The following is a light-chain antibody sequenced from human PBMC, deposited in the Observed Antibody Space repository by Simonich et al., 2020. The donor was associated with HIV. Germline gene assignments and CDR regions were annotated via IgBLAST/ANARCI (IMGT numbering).Light chain of an antibody. CDR2: DVS. CDR3: SSYTSSSTVV. J-gene: IGLJ2*01. V-gene: IGLV2-14*01. CDR1: SSDVGGYNY. Sequence: QSALTQPASVSGSPGKSITISCTGTSSDVGGYNYGSWYQQHPGKAPKLRLYDVSKRPSGGSNRFSGAKSGNTASLTISRLQAEDEADYYCSSYTSSSTVVFGGGTKLTVL.